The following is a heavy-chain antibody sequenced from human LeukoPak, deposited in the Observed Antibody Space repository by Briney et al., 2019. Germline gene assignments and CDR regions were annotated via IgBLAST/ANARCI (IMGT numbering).Heavy chain of an antibody. CDR2: INQDGSVQ. V-gene: IGHV3-7*01. CDR1: GFPFSAHW. CDR3: SRSLDY. Sequence: GGSLRLSCAASGFPFSAHWMDWVRQAPGKEMEWVANINQDGSVQYYAASVRGRFTISRDNAKNSLYLQMNILKAEDTAIYYCSRSLDYLGQGALVTVSS. J-gene: IGHJ4*02.